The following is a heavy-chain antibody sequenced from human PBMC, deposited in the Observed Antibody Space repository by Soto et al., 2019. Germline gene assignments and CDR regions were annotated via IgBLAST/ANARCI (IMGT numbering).Heavy chain of an antibody. CDR3: ARGKLGDYYDSSGPDAFDI. D-gene: IGHD3-22*01. V-gene: IGHV1-69*06. CDR2: IIPIFGTA. Sequence: SVKVSCKASGGTFSSYAISWVRQAPGQGLEWMGGIIPIFGTANYAQKFQGRVTITADKSTSTAYMELSSLRSEDTAVYYCARGKLGDYYDSSGPDAFDIWGQGTMVTVSS. CDR1: GGTFSSYA. J-gene: IGHJ3*02.